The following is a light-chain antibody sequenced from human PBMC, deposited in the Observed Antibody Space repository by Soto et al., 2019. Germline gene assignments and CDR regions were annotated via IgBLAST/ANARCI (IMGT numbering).Light chain of an antibody. CDR1: QSVSSY. J-gene: IGKJ3*01. V-gene: IGKV3-11*01. Sequence: EIVLTQSPATLSSSPGERATLSCRASQSVSSYLAWYQQKPGQAPRLLIYDASNSTTGIPARFSGSGSGTDFTLAISSLEPEDFAVYYCQQRSNWPEFTFGPGTKVDIK. CDR3: QQRSNWPEFT. CDR2: DAS.